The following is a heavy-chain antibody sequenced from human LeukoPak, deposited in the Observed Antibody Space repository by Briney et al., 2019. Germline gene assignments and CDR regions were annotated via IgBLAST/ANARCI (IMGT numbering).Heavy chain of an antibody. V-gene: IGHV1-69*13. CDR2: IIPIFGTA. CDR1: GGTFSSYA. Sequence: SVKVSCKASGGTFSSYAISWVRQAPGQGLEWMGGIIPIFGTANYAQKFQGRVTITADESTSTAYMELSSLRSEDTAVYYCARDTASDFWSGYDYYYYGMDVWGQGTTVTVSS. CDR3: ARDTASDFWSGYDYYYYGMDV. D-gene: IGHD3-3*01. J-gene: IGHJ6*02.